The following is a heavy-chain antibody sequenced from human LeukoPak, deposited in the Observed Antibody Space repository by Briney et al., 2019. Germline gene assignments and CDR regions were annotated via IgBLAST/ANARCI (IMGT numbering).Heavy chain of an antibody. V-gene: IGHV3-30*18. Sequence: PGGSLRLSCAASGFTFSSYAMSWVRQAPGKGLEWVAVISYDGSNKYYADSVKGRFTISRDNSKNTLYLQMNSLRAEDTAVYYCAKDIGRIAVAGCYDYWGQGTLVTVSS. CDR3: AKDIGRIAVAGCYDY. D-gene: IGHD6-19*01. CDR1: GFTFSSYA. CDR2: ISYDGSNK. J-gene: IGHJ4*02.